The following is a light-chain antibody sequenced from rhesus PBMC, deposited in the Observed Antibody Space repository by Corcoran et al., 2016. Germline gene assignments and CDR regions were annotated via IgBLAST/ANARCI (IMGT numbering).Light chain of an antibody. CDR1: ENVNNY. CDR3: QHNYSTPFT. Sequence: DIQMTQSPSSLSASVGDRVTITCRASENVNNYLHWYQQKPGKAPKLLNYKASTLQSGVPSRFSGSGSGTDFTLSISSLQPEDFATYYCQHNYSTPFTFGPGTKLDIK. V-gene: IGKV1-74*01. J-gene: IGKJ3*01. CDR2: KAS.